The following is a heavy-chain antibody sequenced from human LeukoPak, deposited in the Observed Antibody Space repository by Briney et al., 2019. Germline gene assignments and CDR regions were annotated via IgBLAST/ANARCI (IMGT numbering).Heavy chain of an antibody. V-gene: IGHV4-59*01. CDR1: GGSISSYY. CDR2: IYYSGST. Sequence: SETLSLTCTVSGGSISSYYWSWIRQPPGKGLEWIGYIYYSGSTNYNPSLKSRVTISVDTSKNQFSLKLSSVTAADTAVYYCARDKGRSDYYDSSEGMDVWGQGTTVTISS. CDR3: ARDKGRSDYYDSSEGMDV. D-gene: IGHD3-22*01. J-gene: IGHJ6*02.